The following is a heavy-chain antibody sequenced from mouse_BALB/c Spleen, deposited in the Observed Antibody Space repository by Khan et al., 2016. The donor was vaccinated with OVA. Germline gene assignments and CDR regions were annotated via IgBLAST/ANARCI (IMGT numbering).Heavy chain of an antibody. D-gene: IGHD2-4*01. CDR1: DFSLSNYS. Sequence: QVRLQQSGPGLVQPSQSLSITCTVSDFSLSNYSVHWVRQSPGKGLEWLGVIWSAGSTDYNAAFISRLTISKDNSRSQVFFKMNSLQPNDTAIYYCARRGYDYGRGALFAYWGQGTLVTVSA. J-gene: IGHJ3*01. CDR3: ARRGYDYGRGALFAY. CDR2: IWSAGST. V-gene: IGHV2-2*02.